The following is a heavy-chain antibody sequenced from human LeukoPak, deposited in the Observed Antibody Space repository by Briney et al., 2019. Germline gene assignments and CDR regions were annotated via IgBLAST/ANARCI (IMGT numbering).Heavy chain of an antibody. V-gene: IGHV4-4*02. CDR1: GGSISSSNW. CDR3: ARLSGVGFFYASGSLSD. J-gene: IGHJ4*02. Sequence: PSGTLSLTCAVSGGSISSSNWWSWVRQPPGKGLEWVGEIHHTGNTNYNPSLKSRLAMSIDKSKNQFFLKLTSLSAADTAFYYCARLSGVGFFYASGSLSDWGQGTLVIVSS. CDR2: IHHTGNT. D-gene: IGHD3-16*01.